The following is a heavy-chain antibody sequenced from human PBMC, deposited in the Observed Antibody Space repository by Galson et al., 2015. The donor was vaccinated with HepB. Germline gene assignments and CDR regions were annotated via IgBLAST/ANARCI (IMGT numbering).Heavy chain of an antibody. J-gene: IGHJ4*02. Sequence: SLRLSCAASGFTFSSYTMNWVRQVPGQGLEWVANIKQDGSETYYGDSVKGRFTISRDNAKNSLYLQMDSLRVDDTAVYYCARDIGQSYDTYYPFDHWGQGARVTVSS. D-gene: IGHD3-10*01. CDR1: GFTFSSYT. CDR2: IKQDGSET. CDR3: ARDIGQSYDTYYPFDH. V-gene: IGHV3-7*01.